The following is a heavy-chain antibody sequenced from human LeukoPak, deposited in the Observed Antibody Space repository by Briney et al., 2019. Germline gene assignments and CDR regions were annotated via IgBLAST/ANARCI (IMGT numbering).Heavy chain of an antibody. D-gene: IGHD5-18*01. J-gene: IGHJ4*02. CDR3: ARDAPGNTALDY. V-gene: IGHV3-74*01. Sequence: PGGSLRLSCAASGFTFSIYWMHWVRQPPGKGLVWVSRINSDGSSTSYADSVKGLFTISRDNAKNTLYLQMNSLRVEDTALYYCARDAPGNTALDYWGQGSLVTVSS. CDR1: GFTFSIYW. CDR2: INSDGSST.